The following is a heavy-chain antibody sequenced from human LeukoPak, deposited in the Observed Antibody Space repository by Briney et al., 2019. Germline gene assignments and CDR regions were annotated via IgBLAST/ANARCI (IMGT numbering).Heavy chain of an antibody. CDR2: ISYDGSNK. D-gene: IGHD3-22*01. V-gene: IGHV3-30*03. CDR3: ARRSGYYSGAFDI. Sequence: PGGSLRLSCAASGFTFSSYGMHWVRQAPGKGLEWVAVISYDGSNKYYADSVKGRFTISRDNSKNTLYLQMNSLRVEDTAVYYCARRSGYYSGAFDIWGQGTMVTVSS. J-gene: IGHJ3*02. CDR1: GFTFSSYG.